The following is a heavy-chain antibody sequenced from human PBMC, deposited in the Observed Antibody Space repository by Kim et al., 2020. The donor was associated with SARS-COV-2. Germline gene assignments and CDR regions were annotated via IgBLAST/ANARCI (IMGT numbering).Heavy chain of an antibody. CDR1: GFTFSNYA. Sequence: GGSLRLSCVASGFTFSNYAVNWVRQAPGKGLEWVSAVSGSGGSTYYADSVKGRFTISRDNSKSTLYLQMNSLRAEDTAVYYCAKGGTTSCYSAFDNWGQGTMVTVSS. J-gene: IGHJ3*02. CDR3: AKGGTTSCYSAFDN. CDR2: VSGSGGST. D-gene: IGHD2-2*01. V-gene: IGHV3-23*01.